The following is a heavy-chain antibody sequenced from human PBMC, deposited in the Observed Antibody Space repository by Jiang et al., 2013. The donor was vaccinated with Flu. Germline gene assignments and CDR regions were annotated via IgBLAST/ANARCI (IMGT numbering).Heavy chain of an antibody. CDR3: AREGTMVRGVKYNWFDP. V-gene: IGHV1-18*04. Sequence: SVKVSCKASGYTFTSYGISWVRQAPGQGLEWMGWISAYNGNTNYAQKLQGRVTMTTDTSTSTAYMELRSLRSDDTAVYYCAREGTMVRGVKYNWFDPWGQGTLVTVSS. CDR2: ISAYNGNT. CDR1: GYTFTSYG. J-gene: IGHJ5*02. D-gene: IGHD3-10*01.